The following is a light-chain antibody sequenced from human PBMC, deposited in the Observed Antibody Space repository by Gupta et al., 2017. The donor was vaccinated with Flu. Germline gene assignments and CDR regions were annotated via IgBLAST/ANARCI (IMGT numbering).Light chain of an antibody. CDR1: KLGDKY. CDR3: QAWDSSTVV. V-gene: IGLV3-1*01. J-gene: IGLJ2*01. CDR2: QDS. Sequence: SYELTQPPSVSVSPGQTASIPCSGDKLGDKYACWYQQKPGQPPVLVIYQDSKRPSGIPERFSGSNSGNTATLTISGTQAMDEADYYCQAWDSSTVVFGGGTKLTVL.